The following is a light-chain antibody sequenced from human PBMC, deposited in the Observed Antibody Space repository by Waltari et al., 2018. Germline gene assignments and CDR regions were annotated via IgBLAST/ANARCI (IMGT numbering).Light chain of an antibody. CDR3: QAWVSRTVV. V-gene: IGLV3-1*01. J-gene: IGLJ2*01. CDR1: RVADTY. Sequence: SYELTQPPSVSVSPGQTATITCSGDRVADTYCWWYQQRPGQSPVLVIFHHSQRPSGIPERFGGSTSGNTATLTIREAQTMDEADYYCQAWVSRTVVFGGGTKLTVL. CDR2: HHS.